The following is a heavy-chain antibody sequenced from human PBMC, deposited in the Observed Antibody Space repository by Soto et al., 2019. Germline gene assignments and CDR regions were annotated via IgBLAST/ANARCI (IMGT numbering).Heavy chain of an antibody. CDR3: ARGLHSLFDY. J-gene: IGHJ4*02. Sequence: QVQLVESGGGVVQPGGSLRLSCAASGFTFSNYGMHWVRQVPGKGLEWVAVIWYDGNNKYYADSVKGRFTISRDNSNNTLYVQMTSLRAEDTAVYYCARGLHSLFDYWGQGTLVTVSS. CDR2: IWYDGNNK. V-gene: IGHV3-33*01. CDR1: GFTFSNYG. D-gene: IGHD2-21*01.